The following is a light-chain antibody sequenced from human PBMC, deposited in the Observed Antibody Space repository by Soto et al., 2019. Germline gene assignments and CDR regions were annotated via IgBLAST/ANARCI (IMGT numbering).Light chain of an antibody. V-gene: IGKV1-9*01. CDR2: STS. CDR1: QALNSY. CDR3: QQRNTYPLT. J-gene: IGKJ4*01. Sequence: DIQLTQSPSFLSASVGDRATITCRASQALNSYFAWYQQKPGKAPRLLIYSTSSLRSVVPSRFGGSGSGTEFTLTITSLQPEDVATYYCQQRNTYPLTFGGGTKVEI.